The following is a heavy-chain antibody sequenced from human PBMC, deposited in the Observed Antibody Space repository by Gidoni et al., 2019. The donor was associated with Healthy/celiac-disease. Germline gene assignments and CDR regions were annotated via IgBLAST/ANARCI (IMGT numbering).Heavy chain of an antibody. CDR2: ISWNSGSI. Sequence: EVQLVESGGGLVQPGRSLRLSCAASGFTFDDYAMHWVRQAPGKGLEWGSGISWNSGSIGYADSVKGRFTISRDNAKNSLYLQMNSLRAEDTALYYCATDSGSYGAFDIWGQGTMVTVSS. CDR1: GFTFDDYA. J-gene: IGHJ3*02. CDR3: ATDSGSYGAFDI. V-gene: IGHV3-9*01. D-gene: IGHD1-26*01.